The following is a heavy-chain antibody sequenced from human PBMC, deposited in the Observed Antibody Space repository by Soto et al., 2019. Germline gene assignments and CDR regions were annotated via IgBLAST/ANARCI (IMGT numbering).Heavy chain of an antibody. V-gene: IGHV1-2*04. CDR3: ARGNYYDILTGYYSNWFDP. CDR1: GYTFTGYY. J-gene: IGHJ5*02. CDR2: INPNSGGT. Sequence: ASVKVSCKASGYTFTGYYMHWVRQAPGQGLEWMGWINPNSGGTNYAQKFQGWVTMTRDTSISTAYMELSRLRSDDTAVYYCARGNYYDILTGYYSNWFDPWGQGTLVTVSS. D-gene: IGHD3-9*01.